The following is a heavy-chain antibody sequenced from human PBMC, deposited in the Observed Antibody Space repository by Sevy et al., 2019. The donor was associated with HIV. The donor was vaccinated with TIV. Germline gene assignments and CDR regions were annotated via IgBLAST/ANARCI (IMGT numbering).Heavy chain of an antibody. CDR1: GYIFTNYW. V-gene: IGHV5-51*01. Sequence: GESLKISCKGSGYIFTNYWIGWVRQMPGKGLEWMGLIYPGGSDTTYSPSFQGQVTISADKSISTAYLQWSSLKASDTAMYYCARQAPSGSSPATFDIWGQRTMVTVSS. J-gene: IGHJ3*02. CDR2: IYPGGSDT. D-gene: IGHD1-26*01. CDR3: ARQAPSGSSPATFDI.